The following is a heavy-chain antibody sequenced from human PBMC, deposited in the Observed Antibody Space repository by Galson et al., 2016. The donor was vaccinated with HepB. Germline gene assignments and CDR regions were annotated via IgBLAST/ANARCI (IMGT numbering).Heavy chain of an antibody. CDR1: GGSISSYY. V-gene: IGHV4-59*01. D-gene: IGHD3-22*01. CDR2: IYNSGRT. J-gene: IGHJ4*02. Sequence: SETLSLTCTVSGGSISSYYWSWIRQPPGKGLEWIGYIYNSGRTNYNPSLKSRVTISVDTSKNQFCLNLRSVTAADTAVYYCARDRDSSSYYSLDYWGQGTLVTVSS. CDR3: ARDRDSSSYYSLDY.